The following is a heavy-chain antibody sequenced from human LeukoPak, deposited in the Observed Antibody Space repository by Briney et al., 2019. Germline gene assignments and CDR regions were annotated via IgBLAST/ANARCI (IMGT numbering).Heavy chain of an antibody. V-gene: IGHV6-1*01. D-gene: IGHD6-19*01. J-gene: IGHJ5*02. CDR2: TYYRSKWYN. Sequence: SQTLSLTCAISGDSVSSNSAAWNWIRQSPSRGLEWLGRTYYRSKWYNDYAVAGKSRITINPDTSKNQFSLQLNSVTPEDTAMYYCARDYSSGWYASNWFDPWGQGTLVTVSS. CDR1: GDSVSSNSAA. CDR3: ARDYSSGWYASNWFDP.